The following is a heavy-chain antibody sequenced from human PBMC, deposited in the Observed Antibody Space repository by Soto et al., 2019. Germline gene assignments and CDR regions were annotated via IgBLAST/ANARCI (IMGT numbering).Heavy chain of an antibody. V-gene: IGHV1-18*01. CDR2: ISAYNGNT. CDR1: GYTFTSYG. CDR3: ARKGGDYYILTGYHGTNAFDI. J-gene: IGHJ3*02. Sequence: ASVKVSCKASGYTFTSYGISWVRQAPGQGLEWMGWISAYNGNTNYAQKLQGRVTMTTDTSTSTAYMELRSLRSDDTAVYYCARKGGDYYILTGYHGTNAFDIWGQGTMVTVSS. D-gene: IGHD3-9*01.